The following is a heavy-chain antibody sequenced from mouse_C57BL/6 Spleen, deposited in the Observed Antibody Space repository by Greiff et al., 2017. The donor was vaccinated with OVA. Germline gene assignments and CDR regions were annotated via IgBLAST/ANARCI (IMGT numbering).Heavy chain of an antibody. CDR3: ARKGDWDGDYFDY. V-gene: IGHV2-2*01. Sequence: QVQLKESGPGLVQPSQSLSITCTVSGFSLTSYGVHWVRQSPGKGLEWLGVIWSGGSTDYNAAFISRLSISKDNSKRQFFFKMNSLQAADTAIYYCARKGDWDGDYFDYWGQGTTLTVSS. J-gene: IGHJ2*01. CDR2: IWSGGST. D-gene: IGHD4-1*01. CDR1: GFSLTSYG.